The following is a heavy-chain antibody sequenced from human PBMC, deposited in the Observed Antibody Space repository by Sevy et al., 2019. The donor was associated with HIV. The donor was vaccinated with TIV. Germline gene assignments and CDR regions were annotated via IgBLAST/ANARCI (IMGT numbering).Heavy chain of an antibody. D-gene: IGHD3-10*01. J-gene: IGHJ6*03. Sequence: SETLSLTCAVSGYSISSGYYWGWIRQPPGKGLEWIGSIYHSGSTYYNPSLKSRVTISVDTSKNKFSLKLSSVTAADTAVYYCARGSFYYYYMDVWGKGTTVTVSS. CDR1: GYSISSGYY. CDR3: ARGSFYYYYMDV. V-gene: IGHV4-38-2*01. CDR2: IYHSGST.